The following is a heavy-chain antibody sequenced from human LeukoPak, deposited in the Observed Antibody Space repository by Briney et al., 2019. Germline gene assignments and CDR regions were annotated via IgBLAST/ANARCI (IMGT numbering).Heavy chain of an antibody. CDR2: ISSSSYI. D-gene: IGHD6-19*01. CDR3: ARDQGSGWYRDAFDI. Sequence: GGSLRLSCAASGFTFSSYGMHWVRQAPGKGLEWVSSISSSSYIYYADSVKGRFTISRDNAKNSLYLQMNSLRAEDTAVYYCARDQGSGWYRDAFDIWGQGTMVTVSS. J-gene: IGHJ3*02. V-gene: IGHV3-21*01. CDR1: GFTFSSYG.